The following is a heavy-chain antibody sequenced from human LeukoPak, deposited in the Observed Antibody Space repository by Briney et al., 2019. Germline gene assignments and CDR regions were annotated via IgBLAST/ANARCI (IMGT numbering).Heavy chain of an antibody. J-gene: IGHJ4*02. CDR3: ARDNTIGN. Sequence: GGSLRLSCAASGFTFSSYAMSWVRQAPGKGLEWVSSISSSSSYIYYADSVKGRFTISRDNTKNSLYLQMNSLRAEDTAVYYCARDNTIGNWGQGTLVTVSS. D-gene: IGHD2-2*01. V-gene: IGHV3-21*01. CDR2: ISSSSSYI. CDR1: GFTFSSYA.